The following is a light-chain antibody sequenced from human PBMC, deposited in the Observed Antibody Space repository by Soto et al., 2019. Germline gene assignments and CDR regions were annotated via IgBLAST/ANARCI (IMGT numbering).Light chain of an antibody. CDR1: SSNIGAGYD. Sequence: QSVLTQPPSVSGAPGQRVTISCTGSSSNIGAGYDVHWYQQVPGTAPKLLIYGNSNRPSGVPDRFSGSKSGTSASLAITGLQAEDEADYYCQSYDSSLSGFVFGTGTKV. J-gene: IGLJ1*01. CDR2: GNS. V-gene: IGLV1-40*01. CDR3: QSYDSSLSGFV.